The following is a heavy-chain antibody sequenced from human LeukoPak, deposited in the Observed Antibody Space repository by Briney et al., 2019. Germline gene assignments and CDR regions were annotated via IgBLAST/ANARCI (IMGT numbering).Heavy chain of an antibody. CDR1: GFTFSSYA. Sequence: GGSLRLSCAASGFTFSSYAMSWVRQAPGRGLEWVSAISGSGGSTYYADSVKGRFTISRDNSKNTLYLQMNSLRAEDTAVYYCAKDSGYDRPVFGGDYWGQGSLVTVSS. D-gene: IGHD5-12*01. CDR2: ISGSGGST. CDR3: AKDSGYDRPVFGGDY. V-gene: IGHV3-23*01. J-gene: IGHJ4*02.